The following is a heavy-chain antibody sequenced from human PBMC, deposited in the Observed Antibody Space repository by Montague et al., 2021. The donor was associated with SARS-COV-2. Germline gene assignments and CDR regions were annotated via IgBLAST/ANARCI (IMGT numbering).Heavy chain of an antibody. V-gene: IGHV4-59*10. CDR1: GGSINSYY. J-gene: IGHJ6*02. Sequence: SETLSLTCAVYGGSINSYYWSWIRQPAGKGLEWIGRIYTSGRTNHSPSLKSRVTISVDTSRNHLSLKLTSVTAADTAVYYCARVRYYGSGTSLGMDVWGQGTTVTVSS. D-gene: IGHD3-10*01. CDR3: ARVRYYGSGTSLGMDV. CDR2: IYTSGRT.